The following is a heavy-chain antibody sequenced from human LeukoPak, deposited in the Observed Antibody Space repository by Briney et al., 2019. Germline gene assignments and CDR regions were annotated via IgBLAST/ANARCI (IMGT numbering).Heavy chain of an antibody. V-gene: IGHV1-8*01. CDR2: MSPNSGDT. Sequence: ASVKVSCKASGYTFTSYDFNWVRQATGQRPEWMGWMSPNSGDTGYAQKFQDRVTMTRNTSISTAYMELSSLRSDDTAVYYCARGPPNWGYDYWGPGTLVTVST. J-gene: IGHJ4*02. CDR3: ARGPPNWGYDY. D-gene: IGHD7-27*01. CDR1: GYTFTSYD.